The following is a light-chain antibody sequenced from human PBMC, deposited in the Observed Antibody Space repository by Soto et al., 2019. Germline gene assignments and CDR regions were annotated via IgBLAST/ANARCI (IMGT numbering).Light chain of an antibody. V-gene: IGKV3-15*01. CDR2: GAS. CDR3: QQYNNWPPWT. Sequence: EIVMTQSPATLSVSPGERATLSCRASQRVSSNLAWYQQKPGQAPRLLIYGASTRATGIPARFSGSESETEFTLTISSLQSEDFAVYYCQQYNNWPPWTFGQGTKVEIK. J-gene: IGKJ1*01. CDR1: QRVSSN.